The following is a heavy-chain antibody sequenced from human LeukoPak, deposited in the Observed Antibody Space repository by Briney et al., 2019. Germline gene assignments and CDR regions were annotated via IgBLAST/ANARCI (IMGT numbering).Heavy chain of an antibody. CDR2: ISGYNGNT. V-gene: IGHV1-18*01. CDR3: AREGAVVVVPAADNYYYYYGMDV. J-gene: IGHJ6*02. Sequence: GASVKVSCKASGYTFTSYGISWVRQAPGQGLEWMGWISGYNGNTNYAQKLQGRVTMTTDTSTSTAYMELRSLRSDDTAVYYCAREGAVVVVPAADNYYYYYGMDVWGQGTTVTVSS. D-gene: IGHD2-2*01. CDR1: GYTFTSYG.